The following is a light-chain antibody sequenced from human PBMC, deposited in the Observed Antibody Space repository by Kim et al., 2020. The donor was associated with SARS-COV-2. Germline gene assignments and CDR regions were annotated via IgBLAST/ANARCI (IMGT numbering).Light chain of an antibody. CDR3: SSYTSSKTWV. Sequence: GPSNTISCTGTSSDIGGYNYVSWYQQHPGKAPKLLIYDVTKWPSGVSNRFSGSKSGNTASLTISGLQAEDEADYYCSSYTSSKTWVFGGGTQLTVL. CDR1: SSDIGGYNY. CDR2: DVT. J-gene: IGLJ3*02. V-gene: IGLV2-14*03.